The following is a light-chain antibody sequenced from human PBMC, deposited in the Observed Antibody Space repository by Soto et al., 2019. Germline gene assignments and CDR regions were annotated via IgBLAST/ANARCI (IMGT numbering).Light chain of an antibody. V-gene: IGKV3-15*01. CDR1: QSVSIK. CDR3: QQYDNWPLIT. CDR2: DTS. Sequence: KQSPSTLSGYPGERVNLXCTPSQSVSIKLAWYQQKPGQAPRLLMYDTSTRATGIPARLSGSGSGTEFTLTISRLQSEDFAVCYCQQYDNWPLITFCQGARLEI. J-gene: IGKJ5*01.